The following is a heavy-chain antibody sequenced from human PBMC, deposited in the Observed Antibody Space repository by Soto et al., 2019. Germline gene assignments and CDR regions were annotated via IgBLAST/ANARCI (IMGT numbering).Heavy chain of an antibody. CDR1: GFNFSDRD. J-gene: IGHJ4*02. V-gene: IGHV3-72*01. CDR2: ARNKVNGYTT. CDR3: GRVTGTSFDL. Sequence: GESLTLSCAASGFNFSDRDMDWVRQAPAKGLEWVGRARNKVNGYTTSYAASVKGRFTISRDDSKNSLYLQMNSLKPEDTAGYFCGRVTGTSFDLWGQGTMVTV.